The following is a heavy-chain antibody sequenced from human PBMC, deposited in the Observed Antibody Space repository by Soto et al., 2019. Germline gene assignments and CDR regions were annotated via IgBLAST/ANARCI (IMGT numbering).Heavy chain of an antibody. Sequence: QITLNESGPTVVKPAETLTLTCTFSVFSLTTSGVGVGWIRQSPGKAPEWLALIYWDDDKRYSASLKSRPTITQDSSKNQVVLTMASVDPADTATYYCAHRILRTVFGLVTTTAIYFDFWGQGTPVVVSS. J-gene: IGHJ4*02. CDR2: IYWDDDK. D-gene: IGHD3-3*01. V-gene: IGHV2-5*02. CDR1: VFSLTTSGVG. CDR3: AHRILRTVFGLVTTTAIYFDF.